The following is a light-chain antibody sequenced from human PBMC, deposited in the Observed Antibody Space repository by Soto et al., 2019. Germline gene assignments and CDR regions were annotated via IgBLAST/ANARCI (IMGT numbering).Light chain of an antibody. V-gene: IGKV1-8*01. CDR1: QGISSY. Sequence: AIRRTQSPSSLSASTGDRVTITCRASQGISSYLAWYQQKPGKAPKLLIYAASTLQSGVPSRFSGSGSGTDFTLTICCLQSEDFATYYCQQYYSYPPTFGPGTKVDI. J-gene: IGKJ3*01. CDR2: AAS. CDR3: QQYYSYPPT.